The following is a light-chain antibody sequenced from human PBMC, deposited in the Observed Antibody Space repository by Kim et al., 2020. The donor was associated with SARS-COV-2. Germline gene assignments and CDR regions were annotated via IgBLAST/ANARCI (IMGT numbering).Light chain of an antibody. Sequence: SAAVGYRVTISCRASHGISNFVAWYQQKPGKAPTLLIRGASTLQNGVPSRFSGSGSETDFTLTISSLQPEDLATYYCQQLKDYPLTFGGGTKIEI. CDR1: HGISNF. V-gene: IGKV1-9*01. J-gene: IGKJ4*01. CDR2: GAS. CDR3: QQLKDYPLT.